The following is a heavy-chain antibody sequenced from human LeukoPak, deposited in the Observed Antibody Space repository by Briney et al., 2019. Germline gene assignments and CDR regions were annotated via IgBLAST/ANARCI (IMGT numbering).Heavy chain of an antibody. D-gene: IGHD6-13*01. CDR2: INHSGST. V-gene: IGHV4-34*01. Sequence: SETLSLTCAVYGGSFSGYYWSWIRQPPGKGLEWIGEINHSGSTNYNPSLKSRVTISVDTSKNQFSLKLSSVTAADTAVYYCARVFRIAAAGYYYYYMDVWGKGTTVTVSS. CDR1: GGSFSGYY. J-gene: IGHJ6*03. CDR3: ARVFRIAAAGYYYYYMDV.